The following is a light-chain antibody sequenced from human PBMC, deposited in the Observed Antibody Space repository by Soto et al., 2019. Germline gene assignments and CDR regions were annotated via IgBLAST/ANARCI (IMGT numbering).Light chain of an antibody. V-gene: IGKV3-15*01. CDR1: ESVSSN. CDR3: QQYNKWPLA. J-gene: IGKJ1*01. CDR2: GAS. Sequence: IVMMQSPATLSVSPGESATLFCRPSESVSSNLAWYQQKPGQAPRLLIYGASTRATGVPARFSGSGSGTESALSISRLQSAYFAFYYSQQYNKWPLAFGQGTKVEIK.